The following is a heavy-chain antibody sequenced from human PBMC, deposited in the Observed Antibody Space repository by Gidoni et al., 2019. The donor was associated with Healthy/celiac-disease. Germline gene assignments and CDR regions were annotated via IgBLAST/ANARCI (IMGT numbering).Heavy chain of an antibody. D-gene: IGHD3-10*01. V-gene: IGHV1-69*01. CDR3: ARGDGGLDYYGSGGHYYYYGMDV. J-gene: IGHJ6*02. CDR2: IIPIFGTA. CDR1: GGTFSSYA. Sequence: QVPLVQSGAEVKKPGSSVKVSCKASGGTFSSYAIGWVRQAPGQGLEWMGGIIPIFGTANYAQKFQGRVKVTADESTSTAYMGLSSLRSEDTAVYYCARGDGGLDYYGSGGHYYYYGMDVWGQGTTVTVSS.